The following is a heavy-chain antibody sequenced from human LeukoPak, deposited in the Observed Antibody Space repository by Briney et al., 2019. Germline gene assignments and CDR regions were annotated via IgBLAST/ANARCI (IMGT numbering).Heavy chain of an antibody. D-gene: IGHD3-3*01. CDR2: IYHSGST. CDR1: GYSISSGYY. J-gene: IGHJ3*02. Sequence: SETLSLTCAVSGYSISSGYYWGWIRQPPGKGLEWIGSIYHSGSTYYNPSLKSRVTISVDTSKNQFSLKLSSVTAADTAVYYCAGSRFLDWNDAFDIWGQGRMVTVSS. V-gene: IGHV4-38-2*01. CDR3: AGSRFLDWNDAFDI.